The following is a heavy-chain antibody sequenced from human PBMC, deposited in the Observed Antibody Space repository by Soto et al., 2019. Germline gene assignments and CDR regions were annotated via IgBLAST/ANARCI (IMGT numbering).Heavy chain of an antibody. V-gene: IGHV4-30-2*01. J-gene: IGHJ5*02. CDR1: GGSISSGGYS. CDR2: IYHSGST. Sequence: QLQLQESGSGLVKPSQTLSLTCAVSGGSISSGGYSWSWIRQPPGKGLEWIGYIYHSGSTYYNPSLKSRVTISVDRSKNQFSLKLSSVTAADTAVYYCARGISSLDMIVVGRWFDPWGQGTLVTVSS. CDR3: ARGISSLDMIVVGRWFDP. D-gene: IGHD3-22*01.